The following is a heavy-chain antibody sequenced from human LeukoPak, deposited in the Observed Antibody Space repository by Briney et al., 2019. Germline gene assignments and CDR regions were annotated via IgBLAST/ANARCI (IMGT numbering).Heavy chain of an antibody. D-gene: IGHD5-24*01. CDR3: ARGRDRSKAGDH. J-gene: IGHJ4*02. CDR2: MHPSRIF. CDR1: GGSCDEYY. Sequence: SETLSLTCAVYGGSCDEYYCSWLRQPPGRGLVWIGEMHPSRIFYYNSSRLRRVTLLIDTSKRPFSLRLTSVTAADTAFYYCARGRDRSKAGDHWGQGSLVTVSS. V-gene: IGHV4-34*01.